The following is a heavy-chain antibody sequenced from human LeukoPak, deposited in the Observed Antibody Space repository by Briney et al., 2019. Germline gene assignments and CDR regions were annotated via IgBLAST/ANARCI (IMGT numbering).Heavy chain of an antibody. CDR2: IYTSGST. CDR1: GGSISSGSYY. Sequence: SQTLSLTCTVSGGSISSGSYYWSWIRQPAGKGLEWIGRIYTSGSTNYNTSLKSRVTISVDTSKNQFSLKLSSVTAADTAVYYCARAHDYRSAWFDPWGQGTLVTVSS. D-gene: IGHD4-11*01. J-gene: IGHJ5*02. V-gene: IGHV4-61*02. CDR3: ARAHDYRSAWFDP.